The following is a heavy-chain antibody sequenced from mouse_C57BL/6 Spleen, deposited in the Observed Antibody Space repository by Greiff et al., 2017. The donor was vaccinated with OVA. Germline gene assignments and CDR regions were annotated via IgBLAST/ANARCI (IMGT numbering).Heavy chain of an antibody. CDR2: INPSNGGT. CDR1: GYTFTSYW. CDR3: ARWRGYYYGSSYGSFDY. Sequence: VQLQQPGTELVKPGASVKLSCKASGYTFTSYWMHWVKQRPGQGLEWIGNINPSNGGTTYNEKFKSKATLTVDKSSSTAYMQLSSLTSEDSAVYYCARWRGYYYGSSYGSFDYWGQGTTLTVSS. D-gene: IGHD1-1*01. V-gene: IGHV1-53*01. J-gene: IGHJ2*01.